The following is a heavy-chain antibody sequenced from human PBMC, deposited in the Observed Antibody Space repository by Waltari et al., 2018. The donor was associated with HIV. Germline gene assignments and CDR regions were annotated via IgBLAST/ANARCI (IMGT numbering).Heavy chain of an antibody. CDR3: ARVGYCTTANCYPSQGFDS. CDR1: VGSIIIGDYF. J-gene: IGHJ4*02. V-gene: IGHV4-31*03. CDR2: IFYSGST. Sequence: QVRLQESGPGLVKPSQTLSLTCTVSVGSIIIGDYFFSWVLQHPGKCLEWIGYIFYSGSTFYNPSLKSRTVISVDTSENQFSLRLTSVTAADTAFYYCARVGYCTTANCYPSQGFDSWGQGTLVTVSS. D-gene: IGHD2-2*01.